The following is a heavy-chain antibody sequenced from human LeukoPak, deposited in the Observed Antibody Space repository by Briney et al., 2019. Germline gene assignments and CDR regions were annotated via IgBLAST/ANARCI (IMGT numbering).Heavy chain of an antibody. Sequence: ASVKVSCKASGYTFTGYYMHWVRQAPGQGLEWMGWINPNSGGTNYAQKFQGWVTMTRDTSISTAYMELSRLRSDDTAVYYCARGRSSSWYGLDYWGQRTLVTVSS. J-gene: IGHJ4*02. V-gene: IGHV1-2*04. CDR2: INPNSGGT. CDR3: ARGRSSSWYGLDY. D-gene: IGHD6-13*01. CDR1: GYTFTGYY.